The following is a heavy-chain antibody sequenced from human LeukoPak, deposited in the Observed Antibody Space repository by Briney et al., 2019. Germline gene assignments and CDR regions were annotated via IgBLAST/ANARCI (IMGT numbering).Heavy chain of an antibody. CDR3: AKRWFGDR. D-gene: IGHD3-10*01. V-gene: IGHV3-23*01. CDR1: GFTFSSYA. CDR2: ISGSDGST. J-gene: IGHJ5*02. Sequence: AGGSLRLSCAASGFTFSSYAMSWVRQAPGKGLEWVSGISGSDGSTNYADSVKGRFTISRENSKNTLYLQMNSLRAEDTAVYYCAKRWFGDRWGQGTLVTVSS.